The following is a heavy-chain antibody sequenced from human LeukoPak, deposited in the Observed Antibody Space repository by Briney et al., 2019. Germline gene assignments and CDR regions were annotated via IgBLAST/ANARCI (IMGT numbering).Heavy chain of an antibody. Sequence: EASVKVSCKASGYTFTSYGISWVRQAPGQGLEWMGWISAYNGNTNYAQKLQGRVTMTTDTSTSTAYMELRSLRSDDTAVYYCARDFGWLSLDDAFDIWGQGTMVTVSS. CDR2: ISAYNGNT. CDR1: GYTFTSYG. V-gene: IGHV1-18*01. D-gene: IGHD3-9*01. J-gene: IGHJ3*02. CDR3: ARDFGWLSLDDAFDI.